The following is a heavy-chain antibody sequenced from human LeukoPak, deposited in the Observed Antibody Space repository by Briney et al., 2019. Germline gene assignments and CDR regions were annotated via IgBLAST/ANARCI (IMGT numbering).Heavy chain of an antibody. CDR1: GYTFTSYG. Sequence: ASVKVSCKASGYTFTSYGISWVRQAPGQGLEWMGWISAYNGNTKYAQKLQGRVTMTTDTSTSTAYMELRSLRSDDTAVYYCARVDLTYYYDSSGYDFDYWGQGTLVTVSS. CDR3: ARVDLTYYYDSSGYDFDY. V-gene: IGHV1-18*01. J-gene: IGHJ4*02. D-gene: IGHD3-22*01. CDR2: ISAYNGNT.